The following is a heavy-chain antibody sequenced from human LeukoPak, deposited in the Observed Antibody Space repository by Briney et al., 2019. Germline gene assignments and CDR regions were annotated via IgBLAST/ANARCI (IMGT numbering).Heavy chain of an antibody. D-gene: IGHD3-3*01. J-gene: IGHJ3*02. V-gene: IGHV3-48*01. CDR3: ARTYDFGRGPPGDAFDN. Sequence: GGSLRLSCAASGFTFTMFGMNWVRQAPGKGLEWVSYIDARSGIVYYADSVQGRFTTSRDDAKDSVFLQMNSLRVDDTAVYYCARTYDFGRGPPGDAFDNWGQGTLVTVPS. CDR2: IDARSGIV. CDR1: GFTFTMFG.